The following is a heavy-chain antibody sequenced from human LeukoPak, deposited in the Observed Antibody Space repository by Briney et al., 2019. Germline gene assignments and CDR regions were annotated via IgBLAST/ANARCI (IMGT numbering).Heavy chain of an antibody. Sequence: AGSLRLSCAVSGFTFSDSHIHWVRQASGRGLEWVGRIGSKANNYATTYGAAMKGRFTISRDDSKDTAYLQMNSLKTEDTAVYYCLIEPAYYVDVWGKGTAVTVSS. CDR2: IGSKANNYAT. CDR3: LIEPAYYVDV. V-gene: IGHV3-73*01. J-gene: IGHJ6*03. CDR1: GFTFSDSH. D-gene: IGHD1-14*01.